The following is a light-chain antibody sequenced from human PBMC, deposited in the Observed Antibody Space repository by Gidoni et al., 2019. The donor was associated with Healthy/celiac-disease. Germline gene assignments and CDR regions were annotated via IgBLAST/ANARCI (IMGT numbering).Light chain of an antibody. V-gene: IGKV3-20*01. Sequence: EIVLTQSPGTLSLSPGERATLSCRASQSVSSSYLAWYQQKPGQAPRLLIYCASSRATGIPDRFSGSGSGTDFTLTISRLEPEDFAVYYCQQYGSSPPWTFXQXTKVEIK. CDR2: CAS. J-gene: IGKJ1*01. CDR1: QSVSSSY. CDR3: QQYGSSPPWT.